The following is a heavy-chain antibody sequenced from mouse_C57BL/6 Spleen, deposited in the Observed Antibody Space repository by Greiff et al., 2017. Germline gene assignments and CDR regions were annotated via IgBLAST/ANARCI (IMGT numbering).Heavy chain of an antibody. CDR1: GFTFSDYG. CDR3: ARKYSNFYAMDY. D-gene: IGHD2-5*01. V-gene: IGHV5-17*01. CDR2: LSSGRSTI. J-gene: IGHJ4*01. Sequence: EVNVVESGGGLVKPGGSLKLSCAASGFTFSDYGMHWVRQAPEKGLEWVAYLSSGRSTIYYADTVKGRFPISRDNAKNTLFLQMTSLRSEDTAMYYCARKYSNFYAMDYWGQGTSVTVSS.